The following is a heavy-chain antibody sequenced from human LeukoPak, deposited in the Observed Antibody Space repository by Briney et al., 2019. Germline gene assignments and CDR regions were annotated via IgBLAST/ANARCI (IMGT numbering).Heavy chain of an antibody. D-gene: IGHD3-22*01. CDR2: ISSSSSYI. CDR3: ASSYDSSGYYPTYYFDY. CDR1: GFTFSSYS. Sequence: PGGSPRLSCAASGFTFSSYSMNWVRQAPGKGLEWVSSISSSSSYIYYADSVKGRFTISRDNAKNSLYLQMNSLRAEDTAVYYCASSYDSSGYYPTYYFDYWGQGTLVTVSS. V-gene: IGHV3-21*01. J-gene: IGHJ4*02.